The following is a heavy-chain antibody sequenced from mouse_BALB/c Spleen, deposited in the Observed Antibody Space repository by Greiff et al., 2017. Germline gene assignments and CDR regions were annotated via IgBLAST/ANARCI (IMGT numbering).Heavy chain of an antibody. V-gene: IGHV1S137*01. Sequence: VQLQQSGAELVRPGVSVKISCKGSGYTFTDYAMHWVKQSHAKSLEWIGVISTYYGDASYNQKFKGKATMTVDKSSSTAYMELARLTSEDSAIYYCARNDGYFSFDVWGAGTTVTVSS. J-gene: IGHJ1*01. CDR3: ARNDGYFSFDV. CDR2: ISTYYGDA. D-gene: IGHD2-3*01. CDR1: GYTFTDYA.